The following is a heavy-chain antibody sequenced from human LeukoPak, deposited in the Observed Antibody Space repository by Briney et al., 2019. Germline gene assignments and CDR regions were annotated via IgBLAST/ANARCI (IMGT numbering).Heavy chain of an antibody. Sequence: SETLSLTCTVSGGSISTYYWSWIRQPAGKGLEWVGRIYTSGRTNYNPSLKSRVTMSVDTSKSQFSLKLNSVTAADTAVYYCARRFSTGPFDYWGQGILVTVSS. CDR2: IYTSGRT. CDR3: ARRFSTGPFDY. V-gene: IGHV4-4*07. CDR1: GGSISTYY. D-gene: IGHD2-2*01. J-gene: IGHJ4*02.